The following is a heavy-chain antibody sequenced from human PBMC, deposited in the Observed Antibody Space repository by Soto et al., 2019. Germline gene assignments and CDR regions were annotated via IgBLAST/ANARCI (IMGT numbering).Heavy chain of an antibody. Sequence: QVQLQESGPGLVKPSGTLSLTCAVSSGSISTSNWWSWVRQPPGKGLEWIGEIYHSGSTNYNPSFRSRVPISVDRSKNQFSLRLNSMTAADTAVYYCTRQITGTNGFDFWGQGTLVTVSS. J-gene: IGHJ4*02. CDR1: SGSISTSNW. V-gene: IGHV4-4*02. D-gene: IGHD1-7*01. CDR2: IYHSGST. CDR3: TRQITGTNGFDF.